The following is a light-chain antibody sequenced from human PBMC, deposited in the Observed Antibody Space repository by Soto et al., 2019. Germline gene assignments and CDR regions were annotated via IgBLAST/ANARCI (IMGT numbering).Light chain of an antibody. CDR3: QQSYSTPIT. J-gene: IGKJ5*01. Sequence: IHLTQSPYSLCASFGDRVALTCRASETISHYLNWYQQKPGKAPKLLIYGASKLQSGVPSRFSASGSGTDFTLTISSLQPEDFAAYYCQQSYSTPITFGQGTRLEIK. V-gene: IGKV1-39*01. CDR2: GAS. CDR1: ETISHY.